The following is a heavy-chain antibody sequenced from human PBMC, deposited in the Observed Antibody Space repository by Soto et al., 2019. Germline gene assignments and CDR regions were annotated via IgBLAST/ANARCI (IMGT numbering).Heavy chain of an antibody. CDR3: ARERTGARKYYYYGMDV. CDR2: IWYDGSNK. D-gene: IGHD3-10*01. CDR1: GFTFSSYG. Sequence: QVQLVESGGGVVQPGRSLRLSCAASGFTFSSYGMHWVHQAPGKGLEWVAVIWYDGSNKYYADSVKGRFTISRDNSKNTLYLQMNSLRAEDTAVYYCARERTGARKYYYYGMDVWGQGTTVTVSS. J-gene: IGHJ6*02. V-gene: IGHV3-33*01.